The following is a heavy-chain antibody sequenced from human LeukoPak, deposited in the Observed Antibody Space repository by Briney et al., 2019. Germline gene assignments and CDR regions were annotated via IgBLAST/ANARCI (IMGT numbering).Heavy chain of an antibody. V-gene: IGHV3-23*01. CDR2: ISGSGGST. J-gene: IGHJ4*02. CDR3: AKGLERESRLEC. Sequence: GGSLRLSCAASGFTFSNYALSWVRQAPGRGLEWVSDISGSGGSTYYADSLKGRLTISRDNSKNTLFLQMNSLRAEDTAIYYCAKGLERESRLECWGQGTLVTVSS. CDR1: GFTFSNYA. D-gene: IGHD1-1*01.